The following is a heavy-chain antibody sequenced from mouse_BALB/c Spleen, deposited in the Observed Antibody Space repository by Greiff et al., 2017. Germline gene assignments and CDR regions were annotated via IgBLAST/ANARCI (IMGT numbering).Heavy chain of an antibody. Sequence: VQLQQSGPELVKPGASVKISCKASGYSFTGYFMNWVMQSHGKSLEWIGRINPYNGDTFYNQKFKGKATLTVDKSSSTAHMELRSLASEDSAVYYCARSGLRDYWGQGTTRTVSS. J-gene: IGHJ2*01. D-gene: IGHD2-4*01. CDR2: INPYNGDT. CDR1: GYSFTGYF. V-gene: IGHV1-20*02. CDR3: ARSGLRDY.